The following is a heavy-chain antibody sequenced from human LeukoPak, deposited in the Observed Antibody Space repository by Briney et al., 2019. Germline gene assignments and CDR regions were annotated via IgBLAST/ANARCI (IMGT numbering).Heavy chain of an antibody. CDR2: IWYDGSNK. Sequence: GRSLRLSCAASGFTFSSYGMHWVRQAPGKGLEWVAVIWYDGSNKYYADSVKGRFTISRDNSKNTLYLQMNSLRAEDTAVYYCARVNESSGWGPDYWYFDLWGRGILVTVSS. CDR1: GFTFSSYG. V-gene: IGHV3-33*01. J-gene: IGHJ2*01. D-gene: IGHD6-19*01. CDR3: ARVNESSGWGPDYWYFDL.